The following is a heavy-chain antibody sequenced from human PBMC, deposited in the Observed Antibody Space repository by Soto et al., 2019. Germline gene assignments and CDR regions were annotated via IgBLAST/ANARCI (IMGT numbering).Heavy chain of an antibody. D-gene: IGHD2-2*01. V-gene: IGHV4-59*01. CDR2: IYYSGST. CDR3: ARGYQASGFDY. Sequence: SETLSLTCTVSGGSISTYYWSWIRQPPEKGLEWIGYIYYSGSTDYNPSLKSRVTISVDTSKNQFSLKVNSVTAADTAVYYCARGYQASGFDYWGQGTLVTVSS. CDR1: GGSISTYY. J-gene: IGHJ4*02.